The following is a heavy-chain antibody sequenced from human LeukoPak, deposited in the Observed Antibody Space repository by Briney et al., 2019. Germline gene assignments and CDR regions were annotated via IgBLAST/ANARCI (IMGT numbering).Heavy chain of an antibody. CDR1: GFTVSSYY. CDR3: AKELYNYGDYGAEGLDV. CDR2: IYSGGTT. J-gene: IGHJ6*02. D-gene: IGHD4-17*01. V-gene: IGHV3-53*05. Sequence: PGGSLRLSCAASGFTVSSYYMSWVRQAPGKGLEWVSVIYSGGTTYYGGSVKGRFTISRDNSKITVYLQMNSLKAEDTAVYYCAKELYNYGDYGAEGLDVGGQGTTVTVS.